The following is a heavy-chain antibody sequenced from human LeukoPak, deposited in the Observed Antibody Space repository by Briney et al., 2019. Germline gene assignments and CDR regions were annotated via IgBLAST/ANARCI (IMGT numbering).Heavy chain of an antibody. J-gene: IGHJ6*03. CDR2: IIPIFGTA. V-gene: IGHV1-69*05. Sequence: GASVKVSCKASGGPFSSYAIRWVRPAPGQGLEWMGGIIPIFGTANYAQKFQGRVTITTDESTSTAYMELSSLRSEDTAVYYCARDPPSQTLPRYYYYMDVWGKGTTVTVSS. CDR1: GGPFSSYA. CDR3: ARDPPSQTLPRYYYYMDV.